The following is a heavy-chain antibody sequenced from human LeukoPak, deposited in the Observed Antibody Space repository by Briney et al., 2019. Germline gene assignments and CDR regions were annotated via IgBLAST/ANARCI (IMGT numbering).Heavy chain of an antibody. CDR2: IYYSGST. Sequence: PSETLSLTCTVSGGSISSSSYYWGWIRQPPGKGLEWIGSIYYSGSTYYNPSLKSRVTISVDTSKNQFSLKLSSVTAADTVVYYCARGYCSGGSCYSFVPDPPDYWGQGTLVTVSS. J-gene: IGHJ4*02. V-gene: IGHV4-39*01. CDR1: GGSISSSSYY. CDR3: ARGYCSGGSCYSFVPDPPDY. D-gene: IGHD2-15*01.